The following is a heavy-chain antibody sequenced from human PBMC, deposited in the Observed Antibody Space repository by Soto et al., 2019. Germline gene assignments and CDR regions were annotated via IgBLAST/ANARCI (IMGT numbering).Heavy chain of an antibody. D-gene: IGHD6-13*01. Sequence: GGSLRLSCAASGCTFSNYAVTWVRQAPGKGLEWVSTISGSGGSAYYADSVKGRFTISRDNSKNTLYLQMNSLRAEDTAVYYCVKDQASSWYEIDYWGQGTLVTVSS. CDR1: GCTFSNYA. J-gene: IGHJ4*02. V-gene: IGHV3-23*01. CDR2: ISGSGGSA. CDR3: VKDQASSWYEIDY.